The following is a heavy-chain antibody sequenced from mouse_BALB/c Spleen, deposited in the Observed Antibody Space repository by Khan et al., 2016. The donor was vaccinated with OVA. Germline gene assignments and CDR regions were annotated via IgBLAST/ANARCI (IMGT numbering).Heavy chain of an antibody. V-gene: IGHV3-2*02. CDR2: ISYSGVT. CDR1: GYSITSGYA. J-gene: IGHJ2*01. CDR3: ARGNYYGYYVDY. Sequence: QLEESGPGLVKPSQSLSLTCTVTGYSITSGYAWNWIRQFPGNKLEWMGYISYSGVTSYTPSLKSRISITRDTSKNQFFLQLTSVTTEDTATYYCARGNYYGYYVDYWGQGTTLTVSS. D-gene: IGHD1-2*01.